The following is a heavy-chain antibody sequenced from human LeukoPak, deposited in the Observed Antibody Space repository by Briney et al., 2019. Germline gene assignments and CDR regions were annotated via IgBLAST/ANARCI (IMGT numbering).Heavy chain of an antibody. V-gene: IGHV3-21*01. D-gene: IGHD2-2*01. CDR3: ARDLGGLPVAIPSWLDP. CDR1: GFTFSSYS. Sequence: GGSLRPSCAASGFTFSSYSMNWVRQAPGKGLEWVSSIGFTGTYIYYADSVRGRFTISRDNAKNSLYLQMNSLRAEDTAVYYCARDLGGLPVAIPSWLDPWGQGTLVTVSS. J-gene: IGHJ5*02. CDR2: IGFTGTYI.